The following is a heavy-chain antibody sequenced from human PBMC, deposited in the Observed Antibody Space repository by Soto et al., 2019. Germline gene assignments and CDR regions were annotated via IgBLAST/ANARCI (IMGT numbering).Heavy chain of an antibody. Sequence: GGSLRLSCAASGFTFSSYAMHWVRQAPGKGLESVAVISYDGSNKYYADSVKGRFTISRDNSKNTLYLQMNSLRAEDTAVYYCARDPYSSSWYNGYYYYYGMDVWGQGTTVTVSS. V-gene: IGHV3-30-3*01. D-gene: IGHD6-13*01. CDR2: ISYDGSNK. CDR1: GFTFSSYA. CDR3: ARDPYSSSWYNGYYYYYGMDV. J-gene: IGHJ6*02.